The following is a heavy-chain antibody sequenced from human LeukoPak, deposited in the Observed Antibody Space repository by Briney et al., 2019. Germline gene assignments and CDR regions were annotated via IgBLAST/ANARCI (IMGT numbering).Heavy chain of an antibody. D-gene: IGHD3-22*01. CDR1: GGSMSSHY. J-gene: IGHJ3*02. V-gene: IGHV4-59*11. CDR3: ARLINNDNSGDADTFDM. Sequence: SETLSLTCTVSGGSMSSHYWNWIRQTPGKGLEWIGYIDYSGSTRYNPSLQSRVTISVDTSKNQFSLKLTSVTATDTAVYYCARLINNDNSGDADTFDMWGQGTVVTVFS. CDR2: IDYSGST.